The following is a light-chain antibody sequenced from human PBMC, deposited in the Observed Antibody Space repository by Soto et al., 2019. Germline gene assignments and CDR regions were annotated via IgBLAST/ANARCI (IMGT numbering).Light chain of an antibody. CDR3: QQRSNWPT. CDR1: QSVSNNY. CDR2: GIS. Sequence: EIVLTQSPGTLSLSPGERATLSCRASQSVSNNYLAWYQQHPGQPPRLLIYGISTRATGIPARFSGSGSGTEFSLTISSLESEDFAIYYCQQRSNWPTFGQGTRLENK. J-gene: IGKJ5*01. V-gene: IGKV3-11*01.